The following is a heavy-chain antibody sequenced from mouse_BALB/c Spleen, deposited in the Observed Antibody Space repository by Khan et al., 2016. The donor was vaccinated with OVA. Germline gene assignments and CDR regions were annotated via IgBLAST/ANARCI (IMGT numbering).Heavy chain of an antibody. J-gene: IGHJ4*01. Sequence: VQLQESGPGLVVPSQSLSITCTVSGFSLTTYGVHWVRQPPGKGLEWLVVIWSDGSTNYNSVLKSRLSISKDNSKSQVFLKMNSLQTDDTAMYYCARWFDGYSSLYAMDYWGQGTSVTVSS. V-gene: IGHV2-6*02. CDR1: GFSLTTYG. CDR2: IWSDGST. CDR3: ARWFDGYSSLYAMDY. D-gene: IGHD2-3*01.